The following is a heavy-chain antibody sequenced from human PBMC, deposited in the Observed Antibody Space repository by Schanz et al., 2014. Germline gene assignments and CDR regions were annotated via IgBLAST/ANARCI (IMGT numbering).Heavy chain of an antibody. CDR2: IIPILGVA. CDR3: ARENTAVAGMPRVMDV. V-gene: IGHV1-69*09. Sequence: QVQLVQSGAEVKEPGASVKVSCKASGYTFTTYYIHWVRQAPGQGLEWMGRIIPILGVANNAQKFQGRVTITADKSTSTAYMELSSLRSEDTAVFFCARENTAVAGMPRVMDVWGQGTTVTVTS. CDR1: GYTFTTYY. J-gene: IGHJ6*02. D-gene: IGHD6-19*01.